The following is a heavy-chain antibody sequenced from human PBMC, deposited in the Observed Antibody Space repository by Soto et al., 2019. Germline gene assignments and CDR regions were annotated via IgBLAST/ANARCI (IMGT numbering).Heavy chain of an antibody. CDR1: GGYDSVDTHN. J-gene: IGHJ6*02. Sequence: APLSLARTGKGGYDSVDTHNWQYLRHPTGRLLGWIWLIYSRGSTNYNPSLKSRVTMSVDTSKNQFSLKLRSVIVADTAVYHCARFVRSCSGTTCYTRADVWGQGATV. D-gene: IGHD2-2*02. CDR2: IYSRGST. CDR3: ARFVRSCSGTTCYTRADV. V-gene: IGHV4-61*10.